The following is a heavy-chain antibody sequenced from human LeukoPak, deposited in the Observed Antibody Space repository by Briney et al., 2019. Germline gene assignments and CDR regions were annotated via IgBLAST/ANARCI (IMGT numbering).Heavy chain of an antibody. CDR1: GTSIKTYY. V-gene: IGHV4-59*01. J-gene: IGHJ6*03. CDR3: ARGGRSRGSMSFYYMDV. D-gene: IGHD3-10*01. Sequence: PSETLSLTCNVSGTSIKTYYWSWIRQPPGKGLEWIGYIFDRGTTNYNPSREGRVTISAETSKNQVSLKVKSVTAADTAVYYCARGGRSRGSMSFYYMDVWGKGATVTVSS. CDR2: IFDRGTT.